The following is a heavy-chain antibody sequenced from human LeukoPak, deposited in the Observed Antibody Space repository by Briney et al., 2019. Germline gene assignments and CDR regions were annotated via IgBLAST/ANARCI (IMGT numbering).Heavy chain of an antibody. J-gene: IGHJ3*02. V-gene: IGHV3-48*04. D-gene: IGHD3-10*01. CDR3: ARDKRMVRGSVGDAFDI. Sequence: PGGSLRLSCAASGFTLSNYSMNWVRQAPGKGLEWISYISSSSSTISYAGSVKGRFTISRDNAKNSLDLQMNSLRAEVTAVYYCARDKRMVRGSVGDAFDIWGQGTMVTVSS. CDR2: ISSSSSTI. CDR1: GFTLSNYS.